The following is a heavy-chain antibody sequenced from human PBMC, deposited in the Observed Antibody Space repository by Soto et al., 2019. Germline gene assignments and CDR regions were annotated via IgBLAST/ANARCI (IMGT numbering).Heavy chain of an antibody. CDR1: GYTFSNYG. Sequence: QVQLVQSGGEVKRPGASVKVSCKTSGYTFSNYGITWVRQAPGQPLEWLGWISLYSDGANYAQKFQGRVPMTTDTSTTTAYMELRSLRSDDTAVYYCARVVPGAEAWFGPWGQGTLVTVPS. D-gene: IGHD2-2*01. J-gene: IGHJ5*02. V-gene: IGHV1-18*01. CDR3: ARVVPGAEAWFGP. CDR2: ISLYSDGA.